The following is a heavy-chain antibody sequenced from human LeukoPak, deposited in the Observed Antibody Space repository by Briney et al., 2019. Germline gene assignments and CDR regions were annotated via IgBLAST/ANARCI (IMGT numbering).Heavy chain of an antibody. CDR2: ISGSGGRT. D-gene: IGHD2-2*02. V-gene: IGHV3-23*01. CDR3: ARVGYCSNSSCYNYFNY. J-gene: IGHJ4*02. Sequence: GGSLRLSCAASGFTFSSYAMSWVRRAPGKGLEWVAVISGSGGRTHYADSVKGRFTISRDNSKKPLYMKMNSLRAEDTAIYYCARVGYCSNSSCYNYFNYWGQGTLVTVSS. CDR1: GFTFSSYA.